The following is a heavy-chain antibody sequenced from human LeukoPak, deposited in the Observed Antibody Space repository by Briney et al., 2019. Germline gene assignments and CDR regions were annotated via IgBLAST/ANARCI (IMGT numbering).Heavy chain of an antibody. J-gene: IGHJ3*02. CDR3: AKPYGSGSYYAFDI. D-gene: IGHD3-10*01. Sequence: SLRLSCAASGFTFDDYAMHWVRQAPGKGLEWVSGISWNSGSIGYADSVKGRFTISRDNAKNSLYLQMNSLRAEDTALYYCAKPYGSGSYYAFDIWGQGTMVTVSS. CDR2: ISWNSGSI. CDR1: GFTFDDYA. V-gene: IGHV3-9*01.